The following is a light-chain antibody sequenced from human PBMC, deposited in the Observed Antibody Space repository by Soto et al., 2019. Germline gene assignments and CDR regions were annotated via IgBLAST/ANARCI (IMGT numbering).Light chain of an antibody. J-gene: IGKJ5*01. Sequence: IVLTQSPATLSFSPLGRXRLXSRASESVTNYLAWYQQKPGQAPRLLVYDVSNRATGIPARFSGGGSGTDFTLTISNLEPEDFAVYYCQQRSDWPVTFGQGTRLEIK. CDR1: ESVTNY. CDR3: QQRSDWPVT. V-gene: IGKV3-11*01. CDR2: DVS.